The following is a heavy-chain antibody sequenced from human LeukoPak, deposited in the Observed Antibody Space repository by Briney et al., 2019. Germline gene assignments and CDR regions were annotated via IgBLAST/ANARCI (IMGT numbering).Heavy chain of an antibody. CDR1: GFTFRSYA. J-gene: IGHJ1*01. CDR2: ISGSGGST. Sequence: GGSLRLSCAASGFTFRSYAMSWVRQAPGKGLVWVSAISGSGGSTYYADSVKGRFTISRDNSKNTLYLQMNSLRAEDTAVYYCAKDQALYSSSWYLEYFQHWGQGTLVTVSS. V-gene: IGHV3-23*01. D-gene: IGHD6-13*01. CDR3: AKDQALYSSSWYLEYFQH.